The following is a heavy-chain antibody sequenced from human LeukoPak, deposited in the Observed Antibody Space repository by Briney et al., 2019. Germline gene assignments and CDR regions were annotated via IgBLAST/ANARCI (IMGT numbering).Heavy chain of an antibody. CDR3: AKGYYYYYMDV. V-gene: IGHV3-9*01. J-gene: IGHJ6*03. CDR1: GFTFINYS. CDR2: ISWNSGSI. Sequence: GGSLRLSCTASGFTFINYSMNWVRQAPGKGLEWVSGISWNSGSIGYADSVKGRFTISRDNAKNSLYLQMNSLRAEDTALYYCAKGYYYYYMDVWGKGTTVTISS.